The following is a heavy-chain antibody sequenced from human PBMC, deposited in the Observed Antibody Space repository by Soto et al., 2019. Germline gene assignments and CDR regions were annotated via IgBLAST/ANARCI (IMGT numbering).Heavy chain of an antibody. J-gene: IGHJ4*02. CDR2: IKSDGSSS. Sequence: QPGGSLRLSCAASGFTLGNYWMHWVRQSPGKGLMWVARIKSDGSSSSYADPVKGRFTISRDNAKNTLYLQMNSLGAEDSAVYYCTRVIVGGNGHFDYWGQGTLVTVSS. CDR3: TRVIVGGNGHFDY. D-gene: IGHD1-26*01. CDR1: GFTLGNYW. V-gene: IGHV3-74*01.